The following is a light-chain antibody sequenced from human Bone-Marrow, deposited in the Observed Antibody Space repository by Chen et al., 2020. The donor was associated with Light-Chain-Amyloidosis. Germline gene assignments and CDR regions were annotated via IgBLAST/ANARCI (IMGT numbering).Light chain of an antibody. CDR2: EDD. CDR3: QSYQGSSQGV. V-gene: IGLV6-57*01. Sequence: NFMLTQPHSVSESPGKTVIISCTRSSGSIATNYVQWYQQRPGSSPTTVIYEDDQRPSGVPDRFSGSIDRSSNSAALTIAGLKTEDEADYYCQSYQGSSQGVFGGGTKLFVL. J-gene: IGLJ3*02. CDR1: SGSIATNY.